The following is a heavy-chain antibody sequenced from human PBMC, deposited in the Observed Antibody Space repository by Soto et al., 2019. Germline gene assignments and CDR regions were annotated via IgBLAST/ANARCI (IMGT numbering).Heavy chain of an antibody. CDR1: GYTFTSHG. Sequence: QVQLVQSGGEVRKPGASVKVSCKASGYTFTSHGISWVRQAPGHGLEWMAWISANNGDTNYAQKLQGRVTVTTDTSTSTAYMELRSLRSEDTAVYYCARMLRGSNIAYYHYMDVWGKGTTVTVSS. J-gene: IGHJ6*03. CDR3: ARMLRGSNIAYYHYMDV. CDR2: ISANNGDT. V-gene: IGHV1-18*01. D-gene: IGHD3-10*01.